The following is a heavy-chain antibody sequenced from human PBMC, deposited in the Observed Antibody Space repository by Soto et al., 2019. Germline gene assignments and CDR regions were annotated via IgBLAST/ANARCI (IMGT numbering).Heavy chain of an antibody. J-gene: IGHJ4*02. Sequence: SVKVSCKASGGTFSSYAISWVRQAPGQGLEWMGGIIPIFGTANYAQKFQGRVTITADESTSTAYMELSSLRPEDTAVYYCARENDSSGYYYRPFDYWGQGTLVTVSS. CDR1: GGTFSSYA. CDR2: IIPIFGTA. D-gene: IGHD3-22*01. V-gene: IGHV1-69*13. CDR3: ARENDSSGYYYRPFDY.